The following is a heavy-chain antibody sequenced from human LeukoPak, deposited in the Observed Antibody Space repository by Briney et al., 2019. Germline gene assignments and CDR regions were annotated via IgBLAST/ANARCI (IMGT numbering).Heavy chain of an antibody. J-gene: IGHJ5*02. V-gene: IGHV1-2*02. CDR2: IYPNSGGT. CDR3: TSDTYYYDSTALGHWFDP. CDR1: GYTFTRYY. D-gene: IGHD3-22*01. Sequence: ASVKVSCKASGYTFTRYYMHWVRQAPGQGREGMGCIYPNSGGTNYAQKFQGRVTMTWDTSISTAYMELSSLRSDDTAVYYCTSDTYYYDSTALGHWFDPWGQGTLVTVSS.